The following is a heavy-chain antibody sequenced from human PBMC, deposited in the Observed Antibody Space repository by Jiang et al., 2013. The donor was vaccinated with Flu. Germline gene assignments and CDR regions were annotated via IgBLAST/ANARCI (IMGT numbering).Heavy chain of an antibody. V-gene: IGHV4-39*01. CDR3: VRSSSRIVAPAGVESRRHFDY. Sequence: GSGLVKPSETLSLTCTVSGGSISDNNYWGWIRQPPGKGLEWIGTIYYSGSTYYNPSLKSRVTISLDTSKNQFXLTLSSVTAADTAVYYCVRSSSRIVAPAGVESRRHFDYSGQGTLVAVS. D-gene: IGHD6-13*01. CDR2: IYYSGST. CDR1: GGSISDNNY. J-gene: IGHJ4*02.